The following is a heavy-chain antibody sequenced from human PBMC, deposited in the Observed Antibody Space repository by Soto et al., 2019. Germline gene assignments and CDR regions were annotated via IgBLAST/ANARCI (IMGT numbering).Heavy chain of an antibody. CDR3: ASYYGDPYNWFDP. CDR1: GGSFSGYY. D-gene: IGHD4-17*01. Sequence: SETLSLTCAVYGGSFSGYYWSWIRQPPGKGLEWIGEINHSGSTNYNPSLKSRVTISVDTSKNQFSLKLSSVTAADTAVYYCASYYGDPYNWFDPWGQGTLVTVSS. CDR2: INHSGST. J-gene: IGHJ5*02. V-gene: IGHV4-34*01.